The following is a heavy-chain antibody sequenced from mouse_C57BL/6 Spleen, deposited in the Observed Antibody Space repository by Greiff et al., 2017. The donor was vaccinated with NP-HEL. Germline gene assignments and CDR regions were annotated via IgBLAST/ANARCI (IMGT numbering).Heavy chain of an antibody. CDR3: ARVQLRLRAMDY. V-gene: IGHV1-22*01. J-gene: IGHJ4*01. CDR1: GYTFTDYN. D-gene: IGHD3-2*02. CDR2: INPNNGGT. Sequence: EVQLQQSGPELVKPGASVKMSCKASGYTFTDYNMHWVKQSHGKSLEGIGYINPNNGGTSYNQKFKGKATLTVNKSSSTAYMELRSLTSEDSAVYYCARVQLRLRAMDYWGQGTSVTVSS.